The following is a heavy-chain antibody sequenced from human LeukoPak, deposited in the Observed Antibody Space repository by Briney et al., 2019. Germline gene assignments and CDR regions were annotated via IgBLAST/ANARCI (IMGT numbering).Heavy chain of an antibody. J-gene: IGHJ3*02. D-gene: IGHD3-22*01. V-gene: IGHV3-48*02. CDR2: ITSSSSTI. Sequence: GGSLRLSCAASGFTFSSYSMNWVRQAPGEGLEWVSYITSSSSTIYYADSVKGRFTISRDNAKNSVCLQMNSLRDEDTAVYYCARGVPRYYESSGYEDDAFDIWGQGTMVTVSS. CDR1: GFTFSSYS. CDR3: ARGVPRYYESSGYEDDAFDI.